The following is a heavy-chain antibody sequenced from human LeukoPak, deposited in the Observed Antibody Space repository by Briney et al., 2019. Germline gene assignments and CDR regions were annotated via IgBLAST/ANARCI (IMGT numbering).Heavy chain of an antibody. J-gene: IGHJ3*02. CDR2: ISYDGSNK. V-gene: IGHV3-30*03. D-gene: IGHD2-15*01. CDR3: ARSRGPDAFDI. Sequence: GGSLRLSCAASGFTFSNAWMSWVRQAPGKGLEWVAVISYDGSNKYYADSVKGRFTISRDNSKNTLYLQMNSLRAEDTAVYYCARSRGPDAFDIWGQGTMVTVSS. CDR1: GFTFSNAW.